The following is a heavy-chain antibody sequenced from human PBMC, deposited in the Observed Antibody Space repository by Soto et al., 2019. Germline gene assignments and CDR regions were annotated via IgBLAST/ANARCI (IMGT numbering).Heavy chain of an antibody. CDR3: ARDPVSDMSSWFFDY. D-gene: IGHD6-13*01. Sequence: QVQLVESGGGVVQPGRSLRLSCAASGFTFSSYGMHWVREAPGKGLEWVAVIWYDGSNKYYADSVKGRFTISRDNSKNTLYLQMNCLRAEDTAVYYCARDPVSDMSSWFFDYWGQGTLVTVSS. CDR1: GFTFSSYG. CDR2: IWYDGSNK. J-gene: IGHJ4*02. V-gene: IGHV3-33*01.